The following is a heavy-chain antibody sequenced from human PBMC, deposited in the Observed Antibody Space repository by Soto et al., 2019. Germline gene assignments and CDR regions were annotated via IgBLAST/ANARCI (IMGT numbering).Heavy chain of an antibody. CDR1: GDSVSSNSAA. CDR2: TYYRSKWYN. Sequence: KQSQTLSLTCAISGDSVSSNSAAWNWIRQSPSRGLEWLGRTYYRSKWYNDYAVSVKSRITINPDTSKNQFSLQLNSVTPEDTAVYYCARARVYCTNGVCYGDWFDPWGQGTLVTVSS. D-gene: IGHD2-8*01. CDR3: ARARVYCTNGVCYGDWFDP. J-gene: IGHJ5*02. V-gene: IGHV6-1*01.